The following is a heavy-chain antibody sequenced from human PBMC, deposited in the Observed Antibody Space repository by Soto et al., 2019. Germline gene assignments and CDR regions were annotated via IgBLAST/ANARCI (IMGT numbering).Heavy chain of an antibody. J-gene: IGHJ4*02. CDR2: IYYSGNT. V-gene: IGHV4-59*01. Sequence: QVQLQESGPGLIKPSETLSLTCTVSGDSISSYYWSWIRQPPGKGLEWIGFIYYSGNTNYNPSLKSRVTMSIDTSKKQFSLKPNSVTAADTAVYYCARDQGIGASGPFDYWGLGSLVTVSS. CDR3: ARDQGIGASGPFDY. CDR1: GDSISSYY. D-gene: IGHD6-13*01.